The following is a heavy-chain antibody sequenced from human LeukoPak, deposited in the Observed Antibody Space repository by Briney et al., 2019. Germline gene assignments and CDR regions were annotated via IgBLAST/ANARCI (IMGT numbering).Heavy chain of an antibody. CDR1: GGSINNYY. J-gene: IGHJ4*02. Sequence: SETLSLTCTVSGGSINNYYWSWIRQPPGKGLEWIGYIFYSGSTNYNPSLRSRITISLDTSKNQFSLQLNSVTPEDTAVYYCARDPWAFTSSSRFDYWGQGTLVTVSS. CDR3: ARDPWAFTSSSRFDY. V-gene: IGHV4-59*12. CDR2: IFYSGST. D-gene: IGHD6-6*01.